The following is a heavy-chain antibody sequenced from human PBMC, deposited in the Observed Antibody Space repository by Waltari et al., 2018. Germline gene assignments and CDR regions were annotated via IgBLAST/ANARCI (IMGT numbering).Heavy chain of an antibody. V-gene: IGHV4-59*12. D-gene: IGHD6-25*01. CDR3: AKTGSGLSKYFFDF. CDR1: GASFRDYH. J-gene: IGHJ4*02. Sequence: QVQLKVSGPGLVKPSETLSLTCAVSGASFRDYHWGWIRQPPGKGLEWIGYISGSSGNTDYNPALTSRVTISRDTSKNQFSLKLRSVTAADTAVYYCAKTGSGLSKYFFDFWGQGLLVTVSS. CDR2: ISGSSGNT.